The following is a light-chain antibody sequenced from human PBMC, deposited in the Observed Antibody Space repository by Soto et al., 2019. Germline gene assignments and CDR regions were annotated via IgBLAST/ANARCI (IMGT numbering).Light chain of an antibody. Sequence: QSVLTQPPSVSGAPGQRVTIPCTGSSSNIGSFYDVHWYQQLPGTVPKILIYGDNNRPSGVPDRFSGSKSGTSASLAITGLQPEDEADYYCQSYDNSLSHVVFGGGTKLTVL. J-gene: IGLJ2*01. V-gene: IGLV1-40*01. CDR1: SSNIGSFYD. CDR3: QSYDNSLSHVV. CDR2: GDN.